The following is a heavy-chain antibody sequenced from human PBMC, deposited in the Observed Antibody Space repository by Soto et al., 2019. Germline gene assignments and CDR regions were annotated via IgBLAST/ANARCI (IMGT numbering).Heavy chain of an antibody. CDR3: ARALSMDTATLPC. CDR2: IYYSGST. CDR1: GGSISSGGYY. V-gene: IGHV4-31*03. D-gene: IGHD5-18*01. Sequence: KTSETLSLTCTVSGGSISSGGYYWSWIRQHPGKGLEWIGYIYYSGSTYYNPSLKSRVTISVDTSKNQFSLKLSSVTAADTAVYYCARALSMDTATLPCWGQGTLVTVSS. J-gene: IGHJ4*02.